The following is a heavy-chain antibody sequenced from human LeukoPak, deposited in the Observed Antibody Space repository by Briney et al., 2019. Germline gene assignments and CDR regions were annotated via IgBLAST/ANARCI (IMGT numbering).Heavy chain of an antibody. CDR2: ISSSSTYL. CDR3: AKDNYRGSRYSYVRESYFDY. J-gene: IGHJ4*02. V-gene: IGHV3-21*04. Sequence: GGSLRLSCAASGFTFSSYSMNWVRQAPGKGLEWVSSISSSSTYLYYADSVKGRFTISGDNAKNSLYLQMNSLRAEDTALYYCAKDNYRGSRYSYVRESYFDYWGQGTLVTVSS. CDR1: GFTFSSYS. D-gene: IGHD5-18*01.